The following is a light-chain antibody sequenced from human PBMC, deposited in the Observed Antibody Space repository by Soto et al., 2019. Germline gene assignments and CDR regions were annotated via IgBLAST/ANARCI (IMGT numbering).Light chain of an antibody. V-gene: IGLV1-44*01. Sequence: QSALTQPPSASVTPGQRVTISCSGSSSNIGSNTVNWYQQLPGTAPKLLIYSNNQRPSGVPDRFSGSKSGTSASLAISGLQSEDEADYYCAAWDDSLNGHYVFGTGTKVTV. CDR3: AAWDDSLNGHYV. J-gene: IGLJ1*01. CDR1: SSNIGSNT. CDR2: SNN.